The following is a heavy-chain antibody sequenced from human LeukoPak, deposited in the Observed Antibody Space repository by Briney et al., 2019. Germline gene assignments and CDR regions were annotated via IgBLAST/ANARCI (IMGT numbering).Heavy chain of an antibody. CDR2: ISYDGSNK. Sequence: GGSLRLSCAASGFTFSSYAMHWVRQAPGKGLEWVAVISYDGSNKYYADSVKGRFTISRDNSKNTLYLQMNSLRAEDTAVYYCARDPGVQYFDYWGQGTMVTVCS. D-gene: IGHD3-10*01. CDR1: GFTFSSYA. CDR3: ARDPGVQYFDY. V-gene: IGHV3-30*04. J-gene: IGHJ4*02.